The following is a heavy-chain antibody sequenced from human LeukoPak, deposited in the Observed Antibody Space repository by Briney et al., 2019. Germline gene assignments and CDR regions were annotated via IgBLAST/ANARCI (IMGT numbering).Heavy chain of an antibody. V-gene: IGHV4-39*07. CDR2: SYYSGRT. Sequence: SETLSLTCTVSGGSTRNSSYYWAWIRQPPGKGLEWIGSSYYSGRTYYNPSLKSRVTISVDTSKNQFSLKLSSVTAADTAVYYCASHVMYYDSSGYHFDYWGQGTLVTVSS. CDR3: ASHVMYYDSSGYHFDY. D-gene: IGHD3-22*01. CDR1: GGSTRNSSYY. J-gene: IGHJ4*02.